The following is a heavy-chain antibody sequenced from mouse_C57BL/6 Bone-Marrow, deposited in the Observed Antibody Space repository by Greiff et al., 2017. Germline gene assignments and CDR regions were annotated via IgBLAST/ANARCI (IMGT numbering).Heavy chain of an antibody. CDR3: ARSYSPYWYFDV. D-gene: IGHD2-12*01. CDR1: SYTFTSYW. Sequence: VQLQQPGAELVRPGSSVKLSCKASSYTFTSYWMHWVKQRPIQGLEWIGNIDPSDSETHYNQKFKDRATLTVDKSSSTAYMQLSSLTSEDSAVYYCARSYSPYWYFDVWGTGTTVTVSS. V-gene: IGHV1-52*01. J-gene: IGHJ1*03. CDR2: IDPSDSET.